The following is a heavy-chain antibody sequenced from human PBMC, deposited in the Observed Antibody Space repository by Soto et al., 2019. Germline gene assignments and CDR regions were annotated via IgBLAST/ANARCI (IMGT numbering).Heavy chain of an antibody. J-gene: IGHJ4*02. D-gene: IGHD6-13*01. CDR3: ARATSIAAAGTDPSHRIYYFDY. Sequence: GGSLRLSCAASGFTFSSYWMSWVRQAPGKGLEWVANIKQDRSEKYYVDSVKGRFTISRDNAKNSLYLQMNSLRAEDTAVYYCARATSIAAAGTDPSHRIYYFDYWGQGTLVTVSS. CDR2: IKQDRSEK. CDR1: GFTFSSYW. V-gene: IGHV3-7*03.